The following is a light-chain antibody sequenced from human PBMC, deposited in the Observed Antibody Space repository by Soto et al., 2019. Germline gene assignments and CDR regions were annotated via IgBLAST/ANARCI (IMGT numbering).Light chain of an antibody. J-gene: IGKJ1*01. V-gene: IGKV3-15*01. CDR1: QNITSDY. CDR2: DTS. CDR3: QQYNNWPCT. Sequence: MTQCPSSLSASVGHSVTVTCRATQNITSDYLAWYQHKPGQAPRLLIHDTSARATSLLARFSGSGSGTEFTLTISSLQSEDFAVYYCQQYNNWPCTFGEGTKVDIK.